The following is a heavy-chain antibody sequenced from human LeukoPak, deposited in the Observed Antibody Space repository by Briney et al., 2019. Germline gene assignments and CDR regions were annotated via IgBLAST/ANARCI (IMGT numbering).Heavy chain of an antibody. J-gene: IGHJ6*02. CDR1: GGSISSSTYY. Sequence: PSETLSLTCTVSGGSISSSTYYWGWIRQPPGKGLEWIGSIYYSGSTYYNPSLKSRVTISVDTSKNQFSLKLSSVTAADTAVYYCARMGDSSGYNWYYYYGMDVWGQGTTVTVSS. CDR3: ARMGDSSGYNWYYYYGMDV. D-gene: IGHD3-22*01. CDR2: IYYSGST. V-gene: IGHV4-39*01.